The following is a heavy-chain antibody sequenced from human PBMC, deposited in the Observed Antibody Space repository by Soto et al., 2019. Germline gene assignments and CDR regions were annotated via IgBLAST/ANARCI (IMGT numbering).Heavy chain of an antibody. CDR1: GGSISSYY. V-gene: IGHV4-59*01. CDR3: ASGTDYYYYGMDV. D-gene: IGHD3-10*01. CDR2: IYYSGST. Sequence: QVQLQESGPGLVKPSETLSLTCTVSGGSISSYYWSWIRQPPGKGLEWIGYIYYSGSTNYNPSLKSRVTISVDTSKNQFSLKLSSVTAADTAVYYCASGTDYYYYGMDVWGQGTTVTVSS. J-gene: IGHJ6*02.